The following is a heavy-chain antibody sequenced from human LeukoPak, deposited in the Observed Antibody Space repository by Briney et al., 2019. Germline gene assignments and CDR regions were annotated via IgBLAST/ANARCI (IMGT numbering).Heavy chain of an antibody. Sequence: PSETLSLTCTVSGGSISSSSYSWGWIRQPPGKGLEGIGSIYYSGSTYYNPTLKSRVTISVGTPKNQFSLKLSSGTAADTAVYYCARGDVWGSYRPFDYWGQGTLVTVSS. V-gene: IGHV4-39*01. CDR2: IYYSGST. D-gene: IGHD3-16*02. CDR3: ARGDVWGSYRPFDY. CDR1: GGSISSSSYS. J-gene: IGHJ4*02.